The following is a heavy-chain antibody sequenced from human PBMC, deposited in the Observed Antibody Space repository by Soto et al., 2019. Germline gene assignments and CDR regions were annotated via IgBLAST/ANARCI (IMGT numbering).Heavy chain of an antibody. Sequence: PSETLSLTCAVSGGSISSGGYSWSWIRQPPGKGLEWIGYIYHSGSTYYNPSLKSRVTISVDRSKNQFSLKLSSVTAADTAVYYCARDQGSQVVANWFEPWGQGTLVTVSS. CDR3: ARDQGSQVVANWFEP. CDR2: IYHSGST. D-gene: IGHD2-15*01. J-gene: IGHJ5*02. CDR1: GGSISSGGYS. V-gene: IGHV4-30-2*01.